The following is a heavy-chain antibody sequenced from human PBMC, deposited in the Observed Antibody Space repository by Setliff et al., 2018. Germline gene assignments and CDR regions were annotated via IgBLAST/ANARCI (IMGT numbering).Heavy chain of an antibody. Sequence: SETLPLTCTVSGGSISSSYWSWIRQPPGKGLEWIGYFYHSGSMNYNPSLKSRVTISVDTSKNQFSLKLSAVTAADTAVYFCAREDGPNYYYYYMDIWGKGTTVTVSS. D-gene: IGHD2-8*01. CDR1: GGSISSSY. V-gene: IGHV4-59*12. CDR2: FYHSGSM. J-gene: IGHJ6*03. CDR3: AREDGPNYYYYYMDI.